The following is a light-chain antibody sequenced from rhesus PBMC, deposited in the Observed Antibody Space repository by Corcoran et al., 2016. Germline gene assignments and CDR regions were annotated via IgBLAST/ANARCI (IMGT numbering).Light chain of an antibody. CDR1: QSLLDSDDGYTL. CDR3: MHSLEFPLT. J-gene: IGKJ4*01. V-gene: IGKV2-104*02. Sequence: DIVMTQTPLSLPATPGEPASISCRSSQSLLDSDDGYTLLDWYLQKPGQFLHFLFYDVSSRALGVPDRFSGNGSDTDFTLKISRVEAEDVGVYYCMHSLEFPLTFGGGTKVEI. CDR2: DVS.